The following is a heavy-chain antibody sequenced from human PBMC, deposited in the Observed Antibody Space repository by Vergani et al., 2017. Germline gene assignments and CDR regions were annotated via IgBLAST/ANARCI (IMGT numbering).Heavy chain of an antibody. CDR2: ISPTDSDT. CDR1: KYNSSNW. D-gene: IGHD2/OR15-2a*01. CDR3: VRHEIVDTHYFFDY. Sequence: EVQLVQSGAEVKRPGQSLNISCKVFKYNSSNWIAWVRQMPGKGLEYMGIISPTDSDTRYSPFFQGRVTISADKSIDTAYSQWSSLRASDTAIYYCVRHEIVDTHYFFDYWGQGTLVTVSS. V-gene: IGHV5-51*01. J-gene: IGHJ4*02.